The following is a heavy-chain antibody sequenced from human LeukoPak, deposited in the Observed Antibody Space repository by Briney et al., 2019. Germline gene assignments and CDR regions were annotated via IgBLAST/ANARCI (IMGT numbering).Heavy chain of an antibody. CDR3: ARRKSITIFGVVIKSWFDP. D-gene: IGHD3-3*01. CDR2: IYHSGST. Sequence: SGTLSLTCVVSGGSIGSPYWWSWVRQPPGKGLEWIGEIYHSGSTNYNPSFKSRVSLSVDKSKNQFSLKLSSVTAADTAVYYCARRKSITIFGVVIKSWFDPWGQGTLVTVSS. V-gene: IGHV4-4*02. CDR1: GGSIGSPYW. J-gene: IGHJ5*02.